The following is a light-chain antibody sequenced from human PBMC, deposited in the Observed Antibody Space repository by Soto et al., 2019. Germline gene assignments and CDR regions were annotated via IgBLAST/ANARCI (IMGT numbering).Light chain of an antibody. J-gene: IGKJ1*01. V-gene: IGKV3-20*01. Sequence: EIVLTQSPGTLSLSPGERATLSCRASQTITRSYVAWYQQKPGQAPRLLISGASTRATGVPDRFSGSGSGTDSTLTISGLEAEDFAVYYCQQYSNLPRTFGQGTKVEIK. CDR1: QTITRSY. CDR3: QQYSNLPRT. CDR2: GAS.